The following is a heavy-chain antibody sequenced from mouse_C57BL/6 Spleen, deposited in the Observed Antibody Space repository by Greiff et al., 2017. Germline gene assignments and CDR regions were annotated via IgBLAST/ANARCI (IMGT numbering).Heavy chain of an antibody. Sequence: QVQLQQPGAELVRPGSSVKLSCKASGYTFTSYWMHWVKQRPIQGLEWIGNIDPSDSETHYNQKFKDKATLTVDKSSSTAYMQLSSLTSEDSAVYYCARWIYYGNYSYYFGGWGQGTTLTVSS. CDR1: GYTFTSYW. CDR3: ARWIYYGNYSYYFGG. J-gene: IGHJ2*01. CDR2: IDPSDSET. V-gene: IGHV1-52*01. D-gene: IGHD2-1*01.